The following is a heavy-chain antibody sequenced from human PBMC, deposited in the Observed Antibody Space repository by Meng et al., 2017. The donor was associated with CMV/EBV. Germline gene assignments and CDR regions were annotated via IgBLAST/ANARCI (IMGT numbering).Heavy chain of an antibody. J-gene: IGHJ1*01. D-gene: IGHD1-26*01. Sequence: VQRVKSGVEVKKPGSSVTVSCKASGYTFTSYGISWVRQAPGQGLEWMGWISAYNGNTNYAQKLQGRVTMTTDTSTSTAYMELRSLRSDDTAVYYCARGVGAELDAEYFQHWGQGTLVTSPQ. CDR2: ISAYNGNT. CDR1: GYTFTSYG. CDR3: ARGVGAELDAEYFQH. V-gene: IGHV1-18*01.